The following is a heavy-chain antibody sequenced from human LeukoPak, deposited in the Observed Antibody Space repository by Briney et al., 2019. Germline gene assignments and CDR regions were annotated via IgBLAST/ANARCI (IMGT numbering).Heavy chain of an antibody. V-gene: IGHV3-7*01. Sequence: GGSLRLSCAASEFSFSDFWMGWVRQAPGKGLEWVANMNQGGSETYYVDSVKGRFTISRDNAKKSLFLQMSSLRAEDTAVYYCTKGRSNHYWGQGTLVTVST. J-gene: IGHJ4*02. CDR1: EFSFSDFW. D-gene: IGHD4-11*01. CDR3: TKGRSNHY. CDR2: MNQGGSET.